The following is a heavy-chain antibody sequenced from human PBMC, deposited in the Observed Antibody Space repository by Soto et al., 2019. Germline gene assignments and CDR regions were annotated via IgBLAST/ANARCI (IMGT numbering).Heavy chain of an antibody. D-gene: IGHD3-22*01. Sequence: QVKLVQSGTEVKQPGASMKVSCKASGYSFATSGISWVRQAPGQGLEWMVWISAYNGNTNYDQKLQDRVTMTTDTSTSTAYLELRNLRSDDTAVYYCARAGQYYDSSGYANWGQGTLVTVSS. J-gene: IGHJ4*02. V-gene: IGHV1-18*01. CDR3: ARAGQYYDSSGYAN. CDR1: GYSFATSG. CDR2: ISAYNGNT.